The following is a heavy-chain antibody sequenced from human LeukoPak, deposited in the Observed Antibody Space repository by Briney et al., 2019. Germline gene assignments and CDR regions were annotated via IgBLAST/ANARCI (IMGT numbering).Heavy chain of an antibody. CDR2: IYHSGST. D-gene: IGHD4-23*01. V-gene: IGHV4-30-2*01. Sequence: PSETLSLTCAVSGGSISSGGYSWRWIRQPPGKGLEWIGYIYHSGSTYYNPSLMSRVTISVDRSKNQYSLKLSSVTAADTAVYYCDRVKNDYGCNLIDYWGQGTLVTVSS. J-gene: IGHJ4*02. CDR3: DRVKNDYGCNLIDY. CDR1: GGSISSGGYS.